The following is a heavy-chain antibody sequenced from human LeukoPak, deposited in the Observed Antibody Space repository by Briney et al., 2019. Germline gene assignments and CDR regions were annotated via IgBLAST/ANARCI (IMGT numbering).Heavy chain of an antibody. CDR2: IIPILGIA. Sequence: SVKVSCKASGGTFSSYAISWVRQAPRQGLEWMGRIIPILGIANYAQKFQGRVTITADKSTSTAYMELSSLRSEDTAVYYCARVRVAARARYYFDYWGQGTLVTVSS. V-gene: IGHV1-69*04. D-gene: IGHD6-6*01. CDR1: GGTFSSYA. CDR3: ARVRVAARARYYFDY. J-gene: IGHJ4*02.